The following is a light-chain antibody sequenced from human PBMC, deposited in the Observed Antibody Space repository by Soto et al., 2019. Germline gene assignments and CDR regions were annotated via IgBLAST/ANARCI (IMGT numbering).Light chain of an antibody. CDR3: LLSYNGHYV. CDR2: DTT. CDR1: TGAVTNGHY. J-gene: IGLJ1*01. V-gene: IGLV7-46*01. Sequence: QAVVTQEPSLTVSTGGTVTLTRGSSTGAVTNGHYPYWFQQKPGQAPRTLIYDTTNRHSWTPARFSGSLLGGKAALTLSGAQPEDEAESHCLLSYNGHYVSGNGTNVTVL.